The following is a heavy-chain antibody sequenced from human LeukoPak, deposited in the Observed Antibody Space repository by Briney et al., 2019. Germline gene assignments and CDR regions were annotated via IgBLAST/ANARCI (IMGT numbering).Heavy chain of an antibody. CDR3: ARESYRVVPAAKDPKVFDI. D-gene: IGHD2-2*01. Sequence: GGSLRLPCAASGFTFSSYSMNWVRQAPGKGLEWVSSISSSSSYIHYADSVKGRFTISRDNAKNSLYLQMNSLRAEDTAVYYCARESYRVVPAAKDPKVFDIWGQGTMVTVSS. CDR1: GFTFSSYS. CDR2: ISSSSSYI. V-gene: IGHV3-21*01. J-gene: IGHJ3*02.